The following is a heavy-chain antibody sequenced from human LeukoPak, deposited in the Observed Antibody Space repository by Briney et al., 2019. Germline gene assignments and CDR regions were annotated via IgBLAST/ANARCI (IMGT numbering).Heavy chain of an antibody. CDR1: GIIFSNYW. V-gene: IGHV3-74*01. Sequence: GSLRLSCAASGIIFSNYWMHWVRQVPGKGLVWVSRINSEGTATSYADFVKGRFTISRDNAKNAVFLQMNSLRAEDTAVYYCTSAFDYWGQGALVTVSS. J-gene: IGHJ4*02. CDR3: TSAFDY. CDR2: INSEGTAT.